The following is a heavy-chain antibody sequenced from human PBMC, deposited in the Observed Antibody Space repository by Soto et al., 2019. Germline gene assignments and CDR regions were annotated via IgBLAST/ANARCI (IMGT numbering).Heavy chain of an antibody. CDR2: IYYSGST. CDR3: ARRYGDYFDF. CDR1: GGPISSSY. V-gene: IGHV4-59*08. D-gene: IGHD4-17*01. J-gene: IGHJ4*02. Sequence: PSETLSLTCTVSGGPISSSYWGWIRQPPGKGLEWIGYIYYSGSTNYNPSLKSRVTISVDTSKNQFSLKLSSVTAADTAVYYCARRYGDYFDFWGQGTLVTVS.